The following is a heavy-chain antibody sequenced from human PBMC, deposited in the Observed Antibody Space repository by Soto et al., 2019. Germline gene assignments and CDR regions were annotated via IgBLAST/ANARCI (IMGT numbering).Heavy chain of an antibody. V-gene: IGHV3-30*18. Sequence: GGSLRLSCAASGFTFSSYGMHWVRQAPGKGLEWVAVISYDGSNKYYADSVKGRFTISRDNSKNTLYLQMNSLRAEDTAVYYCAKDRPTMVPTLLDYWGQGTLVTVSS. CDR1: GFTFSSYG. CDR2: ISYDGSNK. CDR3: AKDRPTMVPTLLDY. J-gene: IGHJ4*02. D-gene: IGHD3-10*01.